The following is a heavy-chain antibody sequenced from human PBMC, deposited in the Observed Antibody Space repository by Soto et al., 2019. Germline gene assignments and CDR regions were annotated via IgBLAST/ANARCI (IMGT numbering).Heavy chain of an antibody. CDR2: IWYDGSNK. Sequence: GGSLRLSCAASGFTFSSYGMHWVRQAPGKGLEWVAVIWYDGSNKYYADSVKGRFTISRDNSKNTLYLQMNSLRAEDTAVYYCARDLYYDFWSGPLAYYGMDVWGQGTTVTVSS. V-gene: IGHV3-33*01. D-gene: IGHD3-3*01. J-gene: IGHJ6*02. CDR1: GFTFSSYG. CDR3: ARDLYYDFWSGPLAYYGMDV.